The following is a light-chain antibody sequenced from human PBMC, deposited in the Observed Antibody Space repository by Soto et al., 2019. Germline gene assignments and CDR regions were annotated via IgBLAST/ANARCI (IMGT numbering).Light chain of an antibody. Sequence: QSALTQPPSASGSAGQSVTISCTGTSTDVGGYNYVSWYQQHPGKAPKLMIYEVSNRPSGVSNRFSGSKSGNTASLTISGLQAEDEADYYCSSYTSSSTYVFGTGTKLTVL. J-gene: IGLJ1*01. CDR3: SSYTSSSTYV. V-gene: IGLV2-14*01. CDR1: STDVGGYNY. CDR2: EVS.